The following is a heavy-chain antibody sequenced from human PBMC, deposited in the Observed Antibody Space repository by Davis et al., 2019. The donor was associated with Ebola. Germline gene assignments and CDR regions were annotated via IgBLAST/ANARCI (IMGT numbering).Heavy chain of an antibody. V-gene: IGHV1-69*13. CDR1: GGTFSSYA. CDR2: IIPIFGTA. CDR3: ARDRYCSSTSCFYNWFDP. J-gene: IGHJ5*02. D-gene: IGHD2-2*01. Sequence: SVKVSCKASGGTFSSYAISWVRQAPGQGLEWMGGIIPIFGTANYAQKFQGRVTITADESTSTAYMELSSLRSEDTAVYYCARDRYCSSTSCFYNWFDPWGQGTLVTVSS.